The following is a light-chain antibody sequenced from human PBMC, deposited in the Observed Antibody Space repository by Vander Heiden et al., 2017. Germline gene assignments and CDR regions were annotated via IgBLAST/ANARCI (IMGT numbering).Light chain of an antibody. CDR2: AAS. CDR3: QQTDRSPPWT. J-gene: IGKJ1*01. CDR1: QYISNY. Sequence: DIQLTQSPSSLSASVGDGVTVTCRTSQYISNYLSWFQQKPGTAPKLLISAASTLQSGVPSRFSDSGYGTDFTLTISNRQPEDFATYYCQQTDRSPPWTFGQGTKVEIK. V-gene: IGKV1-39*01.